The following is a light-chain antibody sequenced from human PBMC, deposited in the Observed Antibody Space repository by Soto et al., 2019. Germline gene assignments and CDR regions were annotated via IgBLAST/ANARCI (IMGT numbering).Light chain of an antibody. J-gene: IGKJ4*01. CDR1: QGIRND. V-gene: IGKV1-6*01. CDR2: TTS. CDR3: LQSYIYPLT. Sequence: AIQLTQSPASLSASVGDTVTIACRASQGIRNDLGWYQQKPGQAPKLLIYTTSSLHSGVPSRFSGSGSQRDFPLTISGLQPEDFATYYCLQSYIYPLTFGGGTKVEI.